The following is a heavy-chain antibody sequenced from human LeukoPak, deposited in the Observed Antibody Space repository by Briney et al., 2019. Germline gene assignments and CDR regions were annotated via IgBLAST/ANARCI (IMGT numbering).Heavy chain of an antibody. CDR1: GGTFSSYA. D-gene: IGHD3-9*01. CDR3: ARAYYDILTGYSKRDYYYYGMDV. Sequence: ASVKVSCKASGGTFSSYAISWVRQAPGQGLEWMGRIIPILGIANYAQKFQGRVTITADKSTSTAYMELSSLRSEDTAVYYCARAYYDILTGYSKRDYYYYGMDVWGQGTTVTVSS. J-gene: IGHJ6*02. V-gene: IGHV1-69*04. CDR2: IIPILGIA.